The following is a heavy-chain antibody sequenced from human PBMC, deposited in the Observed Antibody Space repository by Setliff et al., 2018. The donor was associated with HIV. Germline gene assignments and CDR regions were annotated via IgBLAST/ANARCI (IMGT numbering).Heavy chain of an antibody. CDR1: GGPFSGYY. Sequence: TSETLSLTCAVYGGPFSGYYWGWIRQSPGKGLEWIGNIYHSGGTHYNPSLRSRVTISVDTSKMQFSLRLTSVTAADTAVYYCATLDPSGGNFLAYWGQGTLVTVSS. CDR3: ATLDPSGGNFLAY. D-gene: IGHD2-21*02. J-gene: IGHJ4*02. CDR2: IYHSGGT. V-gene: IGHV4-34*01.